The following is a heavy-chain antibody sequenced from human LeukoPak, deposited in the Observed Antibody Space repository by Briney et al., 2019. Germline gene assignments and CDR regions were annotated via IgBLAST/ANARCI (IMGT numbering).Heavy chain of an antibody. CDR2: ISGSGGST. CDR1: GFTFSSYA. D-gene: IGHD4-17*01. J-gene: IGHJ4*02. Sequence: GGSLRLSCAASGFTFSSYAMSWVRQAPGKGLEWVSAISGSGGSTYYADSVKGRFTISRDNSKNTLYLQMNSLRAEDTAVYYCARGLKNDYGDYPVIFDYWGQGTLVTVSS. V-gene: IGHV3-23*01. CDR3: ARGLKNDYGDYPVIFDY.